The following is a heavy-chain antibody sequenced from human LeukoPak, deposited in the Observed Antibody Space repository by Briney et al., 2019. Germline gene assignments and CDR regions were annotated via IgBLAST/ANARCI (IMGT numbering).Heavy chain of an antibody. CDR2: ISYTGST. CDR3: ARGSVYFDS. J-gene: IGHJ4*02. Sequence: SGPTLVHPPLTLTPTGTFSGFACSTRGVAVGWIRQPPAKGLVWIGYISYTGSTDYNPSLKSRVTISVDMSKNQFSLKVGSVTAADTAVYYCARGSVYFDSWGQGTLVTVSS. V-gene: IGHV4-61*08. CDR1: GFACSTRGVA.